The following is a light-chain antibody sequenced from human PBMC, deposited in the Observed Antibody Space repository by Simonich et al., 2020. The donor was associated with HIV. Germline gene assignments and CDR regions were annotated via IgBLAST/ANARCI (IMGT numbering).Light chain of an antibody. CDR2: RVS. J-gene: IGLJ3*02. CDR3: QVWDGSTWV. V-gene: IGLV3-9*01. CDR1: NIGSKN. Sequence: SYELTQPLSVSVALGQTARITCGGNNIGSKNVHWYQQKPGQAPVLVIYRVSNRPSGNPERFSGSNSGNTATLTISRAQAGDEADYYCQVWDGSTWVFGGGTKLTVL.